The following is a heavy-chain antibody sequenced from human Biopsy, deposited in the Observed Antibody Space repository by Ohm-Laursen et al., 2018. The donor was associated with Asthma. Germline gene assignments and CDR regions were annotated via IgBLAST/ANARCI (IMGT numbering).Heavy chain of an antibody. CDR2: ISSLSRYI. J-gene: IGHJ4*02. D-gene: IGHD3-10*01. Sequence: GSLRLPCAASGFDLRDYTMNWVRQAPGKGLEWVASISSLSRYIYHATSLRGRFTISRDNAKRSLYLQMDSLRGDDTAVYYCSRDFTIGSGSPFHFWGRGTLVTVSS. CDR3: SRDFTIGSGSPFHF. V-gene: IGHV3-21*01. CDR1: GFDLRDYT.